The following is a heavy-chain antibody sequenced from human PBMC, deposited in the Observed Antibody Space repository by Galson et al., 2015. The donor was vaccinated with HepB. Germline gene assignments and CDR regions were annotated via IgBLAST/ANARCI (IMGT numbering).Heavy chain of an antibody. V-gene: IGHV7-4-1*02. J-gene: IGHJ6*03. D-gene: IGHD3-3*01. CDR2: MNTNTGEP. Sequence: SVKVSCKASGYTFTDYAVNWVRQAPGQGLEWMGWMNTNTGEPTYAPGFAGRFVFSLDTSVTTAYLQISSLETDDTAVYYCARSPLRFLDWLPYYDYYYMDVWGEGTTVTVSS. CDR1: GYTFTDYA. CDR3: ARSPLRFLDWLPYYDYYYMDV.